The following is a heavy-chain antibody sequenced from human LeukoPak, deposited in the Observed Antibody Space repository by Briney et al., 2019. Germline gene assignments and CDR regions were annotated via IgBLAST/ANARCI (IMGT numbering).Heavy chain of an antibody. CDR2: IIPIFGTA. D-gene: IGHD2-2*01. J-gene: IGHJ6*03. Sequence: SVKVSCKASGGTFSSYAISWVRQAPGQGLEWMGGIIPIFGTANYAQKFQGRVTITADESTSTAYMELSSLRSEDTAVYYCARSPRPNCSSTSCYPPPPYYYYYMDVWGKGTTVTVSS. CDR1: GGTFSSYA. V-gene: IGHV1-69*01. CDR3: ARSPRPNCSSTSCYPPPPYYYYYMDV.